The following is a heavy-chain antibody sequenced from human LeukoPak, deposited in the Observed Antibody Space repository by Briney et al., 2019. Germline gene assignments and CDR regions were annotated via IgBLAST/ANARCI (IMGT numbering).Heavy chain of an antibody. CDR3: AREVGRTPRPAWFDP. V-gene: IGHV3-7*01. CDR2: IKQDGSEK. Sequence: GGSLRLSCAASGFTFSSYWMSWVRQAPGKGLEWVANIKQDGSEKYYVDSVKGRFTISRDNAKNSLYLQMNSLRAEDTAVYYCAREVGRTPRPAWFDPWGQGTLVTVSS. CDR1: GFTFSSYW. D-gene: IGHD2-2*01. J-gene: IGHJ5*02.